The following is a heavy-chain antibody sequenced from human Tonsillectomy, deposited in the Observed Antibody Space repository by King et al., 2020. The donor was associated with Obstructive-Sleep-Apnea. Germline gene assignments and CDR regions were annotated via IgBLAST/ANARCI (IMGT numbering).Heavy chain of an antibody. CDR2: IYYSGST. J-gene: IGHJ4*02. CDR3: AGGTGQTPSSEPPDVPRKETTVTQLLFDY. Sequence: QLQESGPGLVKPSQTLSLTCTVSGGSISSGGYYWSWIRQHPGKGLEWIGYIYYSGSTYYNPSLKSRVTISVDTSKNQFSLKLSSVTAADTAVYYCAGGTGQTPSSEPPDVPRKETTVTQLLFDYWGQGTLVTVSS. D-gene: IGHD4-17*01. CDR1: GGSISSGGYY. V-gene: IGHV4-31*03.